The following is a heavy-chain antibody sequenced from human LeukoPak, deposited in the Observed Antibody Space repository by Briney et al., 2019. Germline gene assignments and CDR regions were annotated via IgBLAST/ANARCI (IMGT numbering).Heavy chain of an antibody. CDR1: GFTFSDYE. Sequence: GGSLRLSCAASGFTFSDYEVNWVRQAPGKGVEWVAYISTSGSTTHYADSVKGRFTISRDNAKNSLFLQMNSLRAEDTAVYYCARGAQWVIDYWGQGTQVTVSS. CDR2: ISTSGSTT. V-gene: IGHV3-48*03. D-gene: IGHD1-26*01. J-gene: IGHJ4*02. CDR3: ARGAQWVIDY.